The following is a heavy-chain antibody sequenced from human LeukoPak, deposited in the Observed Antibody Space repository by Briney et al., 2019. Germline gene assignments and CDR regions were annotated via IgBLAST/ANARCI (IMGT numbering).Heavy chain of an antibody. CDR1: GGSISGYY. D-gene: IGHD3-10*01. V-gene: IGHV4-59*01. CDR2: SYYSGST. Sequence: SETLSLTCTVSGGSISGYYWSWTRQPRGKGLEWIGYSYYSGSTDYNPSLKSRVTISVDTSKNQFSLELSSVTAADTAVYHCARGGAFGSGSVYDYWGQGTLVTVSS. J-gene: IGHJ4*02. CDR3: ARGGAFGSGSVYDY.